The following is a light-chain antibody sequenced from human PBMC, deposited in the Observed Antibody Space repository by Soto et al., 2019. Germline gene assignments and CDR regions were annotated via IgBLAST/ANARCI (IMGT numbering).Light chain of an antibody. CDR3: TSYTPTGALV. CDR1: SSDVGKYDY. V-gene: IGLV2-8*01. CDR2: EVS. J-gene: IGLJ3*02. Sequence: QSALTQPPSASGSPGQSVTISCTGTSSDVGKYDYVSWFQHHPGKAPKLIIYEVSKRPSGVPDRFSGSKSGSTASLTVSGLQTEDEADYYCTSYTPTGALVFGSGTKLTVL.